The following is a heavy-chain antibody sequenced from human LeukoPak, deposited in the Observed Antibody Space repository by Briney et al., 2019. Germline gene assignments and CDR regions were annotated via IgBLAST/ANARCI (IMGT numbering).Heavy chain of an antibody. J-gene: IGHJ4*02. D-gene: IGHD5-18*01. CDR3: ARDMYGRGYSYGRGPLYYFDY. CDR1: GGSISSSSYY. Sequence: SETLSLPCTVSGGSISSSSYYWGWIRQPPGKGLEWIGSIYYSGSTYYNPSLKSRVTISVDTSKNQFSLKLSSVTAGDTAVYYCARDMYGRGYSYGRGPLYYFDYWGQGTLVTVSS. V-gene: IGHV4-39*07. CDR2: IYYSGST.